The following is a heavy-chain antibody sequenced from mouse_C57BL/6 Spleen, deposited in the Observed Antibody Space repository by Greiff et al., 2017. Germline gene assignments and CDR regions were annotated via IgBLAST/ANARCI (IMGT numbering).Heavy chain of an antibody. CDR3: AREGAYYFDY. CDR2: IYPGSGST. Sequence: QVQLKESGAELVKPGASVKMSCKASGYTFTSYWITWVKQRPGQGLEWIGDIYPGSGSTNYNEKFKSKATLTVDTSSSTAYMQLSSLTSEDSAVSDCAREGAYYFDYWGQGTTLTVSS. V-gene: IGHV1-55*01. CDR1: GYTFTSYW. J-gene: IGHJ2*01.